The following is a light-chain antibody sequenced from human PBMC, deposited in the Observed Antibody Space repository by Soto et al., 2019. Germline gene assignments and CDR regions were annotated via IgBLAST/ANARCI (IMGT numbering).Light chain of an antibody. Sequence: CRASQSISAWLAWYQQKPGKAPRLLIYKASTLEIGVPSRFSGSGSGTEITLTMSRLHCEDFPTYYCQPYTSYRRLAQGTKVDIK. CDR2: KAS. CDR1: QSISAW. J-gene: IGKJ1*01. V-gene: IGKV1-5*03. CDR3: QPYTSYRR.